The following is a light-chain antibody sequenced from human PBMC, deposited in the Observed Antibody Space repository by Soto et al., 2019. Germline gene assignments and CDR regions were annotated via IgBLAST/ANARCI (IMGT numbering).Light chain of an antibody. Sequence: QSVLTQPASVSGSPGQSITISCTGSNNDIGGYNSVSWYQQHPDKAPKLLIFGVTNRPSGVSDRFSGSKSGNTASLTISALQAEDEADYYCTSYTSVTMVVFGGGTKL. J-gene: IGLJ2*01. V-gene: IGLV2-14*01. CDR1: NNDIGGYNS. CDR2: GVT. CDR3: TSYTSVTMVV.